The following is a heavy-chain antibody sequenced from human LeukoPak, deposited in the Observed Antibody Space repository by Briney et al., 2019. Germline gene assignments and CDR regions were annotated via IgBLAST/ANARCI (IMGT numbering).Heavy chain of an antibody. D-gene: IGHD1-26*01. CDR3: ANRDSGTYTPALY. J-gene: IGHJ4*02. V-gene: IGHV3-23*01. Sequence: PGGSLRLSCAASGFTFSSYAMSWVRQAPGKGLEWLSSISGSGGSTYYADSVKGRFTISRDNSKNTLYLQMNSLRAEDTAVYYCANRDSGTYTPALYWGQGTLVTVSS. CDR2: ISGSGGST. CDR1: GFTFSSYA.